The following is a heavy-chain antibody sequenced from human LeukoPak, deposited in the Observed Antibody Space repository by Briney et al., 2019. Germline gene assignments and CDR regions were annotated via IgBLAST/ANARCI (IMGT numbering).Heavy chain of an antibody. Sequence: GASVKVSCKASGYTFTSYYMHWVRQAPGRGLECMGIIHPSGGSTSYAQKFRGRVPMTRDPSTRPVYMELSSLRSEHTAVYYCARVADLRAPPNTFDIWGQGTMVTVSS. V-gene: IGHV1-46*03. CDR1: GYTFTSYY. D-gene: IGHD2-8*01. J-gene: IGHJ3*02. CDR2: IHPSGGST. CDR3: ARVADLRAPPNTFDI.